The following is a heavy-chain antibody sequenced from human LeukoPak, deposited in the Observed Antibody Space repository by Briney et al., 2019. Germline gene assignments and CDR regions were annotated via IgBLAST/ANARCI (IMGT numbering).Heavy chain of an antibody. CDR2: ISAYNGNT. Sequence: ASVKVSCKASGYTFTSYGISWVRQAPGQGLEWMGWISAYNGNTNYAQKLQGRVTMTTDTSTSTAYMELRSLRSDDTAVYYCARDFGVGATLPYYYYGMDVWGQGTTVTVSS. CDR1: GYTFTSYG. J-gene: IGHJ6*02. D-gene: IGHD1-26*01. V-gene: IGHV1-18*01. CDR3: ARDFGVGATLPYYYYGMDV.